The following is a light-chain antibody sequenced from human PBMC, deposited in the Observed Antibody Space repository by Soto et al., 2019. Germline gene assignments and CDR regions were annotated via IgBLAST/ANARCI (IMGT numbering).Light chain of an antibody. CDR1: QDISNY. V-gene: IGKV1-33*01. J-gene: IGKJ3*01. CDR3: QQYDNLPFT. CDR2: GAS. Sequence: DIQMTQSPSSLSASVGDRVTITCQASQDISNYLNWYQQKPGQAPKLLIYGASNLETGVPSRFSGSASGTHLSFTISSLQPEDIATYYCQQYDNLPFTFGPGTKVDIK.